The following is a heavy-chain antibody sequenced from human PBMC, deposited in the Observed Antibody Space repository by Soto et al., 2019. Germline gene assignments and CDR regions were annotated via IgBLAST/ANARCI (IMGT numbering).Heavy chain of an antibody. J-gene: IGHJ4*02. D-gene: IGHD2-21*02. CDR2: ISYDDRDN. Sequence: QAQLVESGGGVVQPGKSVRLSCAASVFTFSNYAMFWIRRAPGKGLEWVAVISYDDRDNYYADYVKGRFTISRDNYKDRVFLQMNSLGLADTDVYYCARVALWGSVVVTTIPYDWDYWGLGTLVTVSS. V-gene: IGHV3-30*04. CDR3: ARVALWGSVVVTTIPYDWDY. CDR1: VFTFSNYA.